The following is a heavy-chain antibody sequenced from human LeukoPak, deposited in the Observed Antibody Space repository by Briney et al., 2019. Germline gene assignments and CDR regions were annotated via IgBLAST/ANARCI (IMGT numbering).Heavy chain of an antibody. Sequence: GGSLRLSCAASGFTFDDYAMHWVRQAPGKGLEWVSGISWNSGSIGYADSVKGRFTISRDKAKNSLYLQMNSLRAEDTALYYCAKVTKSGDSLDAFDMWGQETMVTVSS. CDR3: AKVTKSGDSLDAFDM. CDR2: ISWNSGSI. D-gene: IGHD4-17*01. CDR1: GFTFDDYA. V-gene: IGHV3-9*01. J-gene: IGHJ3*02.